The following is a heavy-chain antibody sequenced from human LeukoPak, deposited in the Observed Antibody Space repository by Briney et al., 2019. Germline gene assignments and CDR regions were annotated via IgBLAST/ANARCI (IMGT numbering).Heavy chain of an antibody. Sequence: SETLSLTCTVSGGSISSGDYYWSWIRQPPGKGLEWIGYIYYSGSTYYNPSLKSRVTISVDTSKNQFSLKLSSVTAADTAVYYCARKGLISSGYYDAFDIWGQGTMVTVCS. J-gene: IGHJ3*02. D-gene: IGHD3-22*01. V-gene: IGHV4-30-4*08. CDR1: GGSISSGDYY. CDR2: IYYSGST. CDR3: ARKGLISSGYYDAFDI.